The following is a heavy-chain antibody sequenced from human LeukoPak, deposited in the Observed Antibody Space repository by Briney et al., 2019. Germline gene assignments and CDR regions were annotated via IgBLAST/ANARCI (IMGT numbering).Heavy chain of an antibody. D-gene: IGHD2-8*01. Sequence: ASVKVSCKASGYTFTSYAMNWVRQAPGQGLEWMGWINTNTGNPTYAQGFTGRFVFSLDTSVSTAYLQISSLKAEDTAVYYCASSDPAKYCTNGVCYLDYWGQGTLVTVSS. V-gene: IGHV7-4-1*02. CDR2: INTNTGNP. CDR1: GYTFTSYA. J-gene: IGHJ4*02. CDR3: ASSDPAKYCTNGVCYLDY.